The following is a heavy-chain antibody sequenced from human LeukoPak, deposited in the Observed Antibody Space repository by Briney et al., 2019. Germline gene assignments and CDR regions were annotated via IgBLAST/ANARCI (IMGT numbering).Heavy chain of an antibody. Sequence: PGGSLRLSCAASRFTFSSYGMHWVRQAPGKGLEWVAVISYDGSNKYYADSVKGRFTISRDNSKNTLYLQMNSLRAEDTALYYCARRSGGNSTHLNYWGQGTLVTVSS. J-gene: IGHJ4*02. D-gene: IGHD4-23*01. CDR2: ISYDGSNK. V-gene: IGHV3-30*03. CDR3: ARRSGGNSTHLNY. CDR1: RFTFSSYG.